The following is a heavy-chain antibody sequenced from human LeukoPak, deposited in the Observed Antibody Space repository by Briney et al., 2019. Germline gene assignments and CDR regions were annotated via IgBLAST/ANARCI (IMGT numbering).Heavy chain of an antibody. V-gene: IGHV4-59*02. D-gene: IGHD3-10*01. CDR3: ARTSYYYGSVSGQSYYFDY. CDR1: GGSVSGYY. J-gene: IGHJ4*02. Sequence: SETLSLTCTVSGGSVSGYYWSWIRQPPGRGLEWIAYISDSGSTNYNTSLKSRVIISVDTSKNQFSLNLKSVTAADTAVYYCARTSYYYGSVSGQSYYFDYWGQGTVVTVSP. CDR2: ISDSGST.